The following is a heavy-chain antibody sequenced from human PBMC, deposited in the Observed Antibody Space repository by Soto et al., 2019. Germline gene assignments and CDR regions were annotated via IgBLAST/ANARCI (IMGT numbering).Heavy chain of an antibody. CDR2: IYSGGST. CDR1: GFTVSSNY. D-gene: IGHD7-27*01. Sequence: GGSLRLSCAASGFTVSSNYMSWVRQAPGKGLEWVSVIYSGGSTYYADSVKGRFTISRDNSKNTLYLQMNSLRAEDTAVYYCARTIWGGKGYFDYWGQGTLVTVSP. J-gene: IGHJ4*02. CDR3: ARTIWGGKGYFDY. V-gene: IGHV3-66*02.